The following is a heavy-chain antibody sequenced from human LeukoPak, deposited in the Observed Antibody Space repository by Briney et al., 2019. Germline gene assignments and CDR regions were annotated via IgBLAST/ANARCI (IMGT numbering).Heavy chain of an antibody. CDR3: IKGARDYFDS. Sequence: GGSLRLSCAASGFTFSSYAMSWVRQAPGKGLEWVSGISWNSNSIDYADSVKGRFTISRDNAKNSLYLQMNSLRAEDTALYYCIKGARDYFDSWGQGTLVTVSS. J-gene: IGHJ4*02. CDR1: GFTFSSYA. V-gene: IGHV3-9*01. CDR2: ISWNSNSI.